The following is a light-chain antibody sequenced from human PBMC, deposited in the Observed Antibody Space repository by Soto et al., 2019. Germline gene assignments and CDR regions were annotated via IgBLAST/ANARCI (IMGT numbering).Light chain of an antibody. V-gene: IGKV3-15*01. Sequence: EIVMTQSPATLSVPPGERATLSCRASQSVSTNFAWYQQRPGQAPRLLIYGASTRATGIPARFSGSGSGTEFTLTISSLQSEEFAIYYCQQYNDWPRTVGQGTRLEIK. CDR2: GAS. CDR3: QQYNDWPRT. J-gene: IGKJ5*01. CDR1: QSVSTN.